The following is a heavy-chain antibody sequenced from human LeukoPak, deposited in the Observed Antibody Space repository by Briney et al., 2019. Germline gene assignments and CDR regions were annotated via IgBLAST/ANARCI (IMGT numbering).Heavy chain of an antibody. J-gene: IGHJ5*02. CDR3: ARHITMVRGVNLAWFDP. CDR2: IYYSGST. V-gene: IGHV4-59*01. Sequence: KAWETLSLTCTVSGGSISSYYWSWIRQPPGEGLEWIGYIYYSGSTNYNPSLKSRVTISVATSKNQFSLKLSSVTAADTAVYYCARHITMVRGVNLAWFDPWGQGTLVTVSS. D-gene: IGHD3-10*01. CDR1: GGSISSYY.